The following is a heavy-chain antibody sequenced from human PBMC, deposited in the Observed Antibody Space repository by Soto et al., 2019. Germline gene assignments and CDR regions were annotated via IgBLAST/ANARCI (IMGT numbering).Heavy chain of an antibody. Sequence: GGSLRLSCAASGFTFSNAWMSWVRQAPGKGLEWVGRIKSKTDGGTTDYAAPVKGRFTISRDDSKNTLYLQMNSLKTEDRAVYYCTTTLPYDSSGYCPDYWGQGTLVTVSS. V-gene: IGHV3-15*01. J-gene: IGHJ4*02. CDR2: IKSKTDGGTT. CDR3: TTTLPYDSSGYCPDY. CDR1: GFTFSNAW. D-gene: IGHD3-22*01.